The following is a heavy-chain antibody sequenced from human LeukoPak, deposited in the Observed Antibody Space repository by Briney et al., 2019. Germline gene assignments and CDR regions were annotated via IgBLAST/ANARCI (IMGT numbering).Heavy chain of an antibody. J-gene: IGHJ4*02. V-gene: IGHV3-30-3*01. Sequence: GGSLRLSCAASGFTFSSYAMHWVRQAPGKGLEWVAVISYDGSNKYYADSVKGRFTISRDNSKNTLYLQMNSLRAEDTAVYYCARQIEMAALDYWGQGTLVTVSS. CDR2: ISYDGSNK. D-gene: IGHD5-24*01. CDR3: ARQIEMAALDY. CDR1: GFTFSSYA.